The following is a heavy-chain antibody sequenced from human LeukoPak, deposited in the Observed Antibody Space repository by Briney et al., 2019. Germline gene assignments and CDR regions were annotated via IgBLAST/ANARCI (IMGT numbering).Heavy chain of an antibody. V-gene: IGHV3-23*01. D-gene: IGHD3-3*01. Sequence: GGSLRLSCAASGFTFSSYAMSWVRQAPGKGPEWVSAISGSGGSTYYADSVKGRFTISRDNSKNTLYLQMNSLRAEDTAVYYCAKVFGDFWSGYYSNYYYYGMDVWGQGTTVTVSS. CDR2: ISGSGGST. J-gene: IGHJ6*02. CDR1: GFTFSSYA. CDR3: AKVFGDFWSGYYSNYYYYGMDV.